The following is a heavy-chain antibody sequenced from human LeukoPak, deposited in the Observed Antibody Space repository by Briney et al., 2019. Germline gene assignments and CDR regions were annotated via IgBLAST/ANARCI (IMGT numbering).Heavy chain of an antibody. J-gene: IGHJ4*02. CDR1: GGSVSSGGYY. CDR2: IYHSGTT. Sequence: PSQTLSLTCTVSGGSVSSGGYYWTWIRQPPGKGLEWIGYIYHSGTTSYNPSLKSRVTISVDTSKNQFSLKLSSVTAADTAVYYCVRGDYLDYWGQGTLVTVSS. CDR3: VRGDYLDY. V-gene: IGHV4-30-2*01.